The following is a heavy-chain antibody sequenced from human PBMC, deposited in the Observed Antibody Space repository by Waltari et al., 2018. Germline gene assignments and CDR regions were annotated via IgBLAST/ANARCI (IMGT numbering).Heavy chain of an antibody. CDR1: GYSSTNYY. D-gene: IGHD2-15*01. J-gene: IGHJ3*01. V-gene: IGHV1-69-2*01. CDR2: IDPEDDET. CDR3: ATGGRGGHSAFDF. Sequence: EVQLVQTGAEVKKPGSTLEISCEISGYSSTNYYIHWVKQTPGKGLEWLGLIDPEDDETLYTKKFQARVTIRADTSTDTAYMDLRSLRSDDTAVYYCATGGRGGHSAFDFWGQGTMVTVSS.